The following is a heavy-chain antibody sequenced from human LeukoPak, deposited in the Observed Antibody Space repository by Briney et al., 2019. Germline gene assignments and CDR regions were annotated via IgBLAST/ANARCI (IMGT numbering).Heavy chain of an antibody. J-gene: IGHJ3*02. CDR1: GGSISSSSYY. CDR3: ARLPTLWQLVLEAFDI. V-gene: IGHV4-39*01. D-gene: IGHD6-13*01. Sequence: PSETLSLTCTVSGGSISSSSYYWGWIRRPPGKGLEWIGSIYYSGSTYYNPSLKSRVTISVDTSKNQFSLKLSSVTAADTAVYYCARLPTLWQLVLEAFDIWGQGTMVTVSS. CDR2: IYYSGST.